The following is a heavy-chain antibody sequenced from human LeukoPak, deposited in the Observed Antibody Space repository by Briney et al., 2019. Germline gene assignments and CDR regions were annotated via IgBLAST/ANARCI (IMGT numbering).Heavy chain of an antibody. CDR2: INHSGST. V-gene: IGHV4-34*01. Sequence: PSETLSLTCAVYAGSFSGYYWSWIRQPPGKGLEWIGEINHSGSTNYNPSLKSRVTISVDTSKNQFSLKLSSVTAADTTVYYCAASRYYYGDYFPLVYWRQGTLVTVSS. CDR1: AGSFSGYY. D-gene: IGHD4-17*01. CDR3: AASRYYYGDYFPLVY. J-gene: IGHJ4*02.